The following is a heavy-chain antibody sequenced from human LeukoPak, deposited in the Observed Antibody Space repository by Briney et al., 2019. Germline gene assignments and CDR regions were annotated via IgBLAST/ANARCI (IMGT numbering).Heavy chain of an antibody. J-gene: IGHJ3*02. CDR1: GFTFSDYY. V-gene: IGHV3-11*04. D-gene: IGHD3-10*01. Sequence: GGSLRLSCAASGFTFSDYYMSWIRQAPGKGLEWVSYISSSGSTIYYADSVKGRFTISRDNSKNTLYLQMNSLRAEDTAVYYCAKGDYGSGSLDRPFDIWGQGTMVTVSS. CDR3: AKGDYGSGSLDRPFDI. CDR2: ISSSGSTI.